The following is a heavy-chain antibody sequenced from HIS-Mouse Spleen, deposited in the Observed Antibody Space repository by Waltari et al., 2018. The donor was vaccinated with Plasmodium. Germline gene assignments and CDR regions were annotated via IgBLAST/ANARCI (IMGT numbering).Heavy chain of an antibody. CDR2: ISYEGSNK. J-gene: IGHJ4*02. D-gene: IGHD6-13*01. CDR3: AKDRRSSSWYVDY. Sequence: QVQLVESGGGVVQPGRSLRLSCAASGFTFSSYGMHWVRQAPGQGLVWVAVISYEGSNKYYADSVKGRFTISRDNSKNTLYLQMNSLRAEDTAVYYCAKDRRSSSWYVDYWGQGTLVTVSS. CDR1: GFTFSSYG. V-gene: IGHV3-30*18.